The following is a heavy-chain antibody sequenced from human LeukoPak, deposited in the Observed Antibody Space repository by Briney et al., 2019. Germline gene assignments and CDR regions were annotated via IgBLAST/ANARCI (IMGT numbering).Heavy chain of an antibody. CDR3: ARVVGAGFGELSFFDY. J-gene: IGHJ4*02. V-gene: IGHV1-2*02. D-gene: IGHD3-10*01. CDR2: INPNSGGT. Sequence: GASVKVSCKASGYTFTGYYMHWVRQAPGQGLEWMGWINPNSGGTNYAQKFQGRVTMTRDTSISTAYMELSRLRSDDTAVYYCARVVGAGFGELSFFDYWGQGTLVTVSS. CDR1: GYTFTGYY.